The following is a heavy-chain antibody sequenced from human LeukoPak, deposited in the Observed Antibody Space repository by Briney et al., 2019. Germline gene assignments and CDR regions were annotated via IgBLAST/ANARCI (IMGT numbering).Heavy chain of an antibody. CDR3: ARDRSTVIAVAGTLDY. Sequence: GGSLRLSCAASGFTFSSYGMHWVRQAPGKRLEWVAIIWSDESNKYYADSVKGRFTIYRDNSKNTLYLQMNSLRAEDTAVYYCARDRSTVIAVAGTLDYWGQGTLVTVSS. CDR1: GFTFSSYG. V-gene: IGHV3-33*01. D-gene: IGHD6-19*01. CDR2: IWSDESNK. J-gene: IGHJ4*02.